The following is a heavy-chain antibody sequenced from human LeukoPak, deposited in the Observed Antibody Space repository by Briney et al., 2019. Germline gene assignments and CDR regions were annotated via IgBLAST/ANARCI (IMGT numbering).Heavy chain of an antibody. Sequence: ASGKLSCKPAGYTFTSYGIISVPQAPGQRLQGWRWISTHNGKTNYAKNLHARVTMTPDTSTNTVYLELRSLTSDDTAVYYCARAGTTLLLDYWGQGTLVTVSS. J-gene: IGHJ4*02. CDR3: ARAGTTLLLDY. V-gene: IGHV1-18*01. D-gene: IGHD4-11*01. CDR1: GYTFTSYG. CDR2: ISTHNGKT.